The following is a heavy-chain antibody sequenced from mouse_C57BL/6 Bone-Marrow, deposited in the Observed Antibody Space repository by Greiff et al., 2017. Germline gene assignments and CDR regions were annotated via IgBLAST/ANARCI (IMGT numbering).Heavy chain of an antibody. CDR1: GYTFTSYG. CDR2: IYPRSGNT. CDR3: AKGYYYGSNYLDY. Sequence: QVQLQQSGAELARPGASVKLSCKASGYTFTSYGISWVKQRTGQGLEWIGEIYPRSGNTYYTEKFKGKATLTADKSSSTAYMELRSLTSEDSAVYFGAKGYYYGSNYLDYWGQGTTLTVSS. J-gene: IGHJ2*01. V-gene: IGHV1-81*01. D-gene: IGHD1-1*01.